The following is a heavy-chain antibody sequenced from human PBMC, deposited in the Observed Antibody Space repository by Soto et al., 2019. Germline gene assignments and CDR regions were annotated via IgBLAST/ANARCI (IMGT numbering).Heavy chain of an antibody. V-gene: IGHV3-30*03. D-gene: IGHD1-26*01. Sequence: GSLRLSCAASGFTFNSYGMHWVRQGPGNGLEWVAFISYDSTKTYYADSVKGRFTISRDNSNSALYVQMNSLTGEDTAVYYCARTRSAWSDFHYYSLDVWGQGTTVTVSS. CDR3: ARTRSAWSDFHYYSLDV. CDR2: ISYDSTKT. CDR1: GFTFNSYG. J-gene: IGHJ6*02.